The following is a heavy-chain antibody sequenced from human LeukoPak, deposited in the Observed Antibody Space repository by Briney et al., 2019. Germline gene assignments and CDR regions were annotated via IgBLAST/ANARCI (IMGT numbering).Heavy chain of an antibody. D-gene: IGHD2-15*01. CDR2: ISSSGDNT. CDR1: GFTFSSYA. CDR3: TTAPRGYCSGGSCSFAFDI. J-gene: IGHJ3*02. V-gene: IGHV3-23*01. Sequence: GGSLRLFCAVSGFTFSSYAMSWVRQDPGKGLEWVSAISSSGDNTYYADSVKGRFTISRDSSKNTLFLQMNSLRAEDTAVYYCTTAPRGYCSGGSCSFAFDIWGQGTMVTVSS.